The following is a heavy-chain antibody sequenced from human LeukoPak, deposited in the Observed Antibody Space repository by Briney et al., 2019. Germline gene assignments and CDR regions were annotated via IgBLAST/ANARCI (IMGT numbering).Heavy chain of an antibody. J-gene: IGHJ4*02. CDR1: GFDVRNMY. CDR3: ARWGYISGYHYDL. D-gene: IGHD6-19*01. V-gene: IGHV3-53*01. Sequence: PGGSLRLSCAASGFDVRNMYMSWVRQAPVKGLEWVSVIYTDGSTYYADSVKGRFTISRDNSKNSLFLHMNNLRAEDTAVYYCARWGYISGYHYDLWGQGTLVTVSS. CDR2: IYTDGST.